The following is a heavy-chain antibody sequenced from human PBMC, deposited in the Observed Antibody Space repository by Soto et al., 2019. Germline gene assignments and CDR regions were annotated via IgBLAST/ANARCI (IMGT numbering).Heavy chain of an antibody. D-gene: IGHD3-3*01. CDR3: AKGPTVFGAVISFDYYYGMYV. Sequence: GGSLRLSCTASGFTFSTCVMSWVRQAPGRGLERVSGISGSGAGTYYADSVKGRFTISRDNSKNTLYLQMSGLRAEDAAVYYCAKGPTVFGAVISFDYYYGMYVWGQGTPVTVSS. CDR2: ISGSGAGT. CDR1: GFTFSTCV. J-gene: IGHJ6*02. V-gene: IGHV3-23*01.